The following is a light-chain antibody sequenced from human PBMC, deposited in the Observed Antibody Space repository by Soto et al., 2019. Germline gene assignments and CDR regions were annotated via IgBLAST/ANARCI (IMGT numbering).Light chain of an antibody. CDR3: QQSYGTPYT. Sequence: DIQMTQYPSSLSASVGDRVTISCRASQSISTYLNWFQQKPGKAPKILIYAASNLHSGVPSRFSGSGSGTDFTLTISSLQPEDFATYLCQQSYGTPYTFGQGTKLEIK. J-gene: IGKJ2*01. CDR1: QSISTY. CDR2: AAS. V-gene: IGKV1-39*01.